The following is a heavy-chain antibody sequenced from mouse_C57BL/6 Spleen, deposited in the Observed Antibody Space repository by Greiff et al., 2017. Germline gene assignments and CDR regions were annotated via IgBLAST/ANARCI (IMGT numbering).Heavy chain of an antibody. CDR2: IYPRSGNT. J-gene: IGHJ2*01. V-gene: IGHV1-81*01. Sequence: QVQLQQSGAELARPGASVKLSCKASGYTFTSYGISWVKQRTGQGLEWIGEIYPRSGNTYYNEKFKGKATLTADKSSSTAYMELRSLTSEDSAVYFCARSPEFTTVVYFDYWGQGTTLTVSS. CDR3: ARSPEFTTVVYFDY. D-gene: IGHD1-1*01. CDR1: GYTFTSYG.